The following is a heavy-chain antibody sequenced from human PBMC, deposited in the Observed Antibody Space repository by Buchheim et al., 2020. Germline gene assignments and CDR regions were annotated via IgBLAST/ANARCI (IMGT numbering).Heavy chain of an antibody. CDR2: INHSGST. CDR1: GGSFSGYY. V-gene: IGHV4-34*01. CDR3: ARGGIYYDYVWGSYPLTSHFDY. D-gene: IGHD3-16*02. J-gene: IGHJ4*02. Sequence: QVQLQQWGAGLLKPSETLSLPCAVYGGSFSGYYWSWIRQPPGKGLEWIGEINHSGSTNYNPSLKSRVTISVDTSKKQFSLKLSSVTAADTAVYYCARGGIYYDYVWGSYPLTSHFDYWGQGTL.